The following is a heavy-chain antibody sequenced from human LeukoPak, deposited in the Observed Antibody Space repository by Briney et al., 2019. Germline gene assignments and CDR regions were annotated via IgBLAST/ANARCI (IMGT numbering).Heavy chain of an antibody. CDR3: ARSAYNYGYVYFDH. J-gene: IGHJ4*02. Sequence: ASVKVSCKASGYTFTGCFMHYVRQAPGQGLEWMGWIDPNSDNIRYSETFKDRVTMTRDTSTNTAYMEVSWLRSDDTAVYYCARSAYNYGYVYFDHWGQGTLVIVSS. V-gene: IGHV1-2*02. CDR2: IDPNSDNI. D-gene: IGHD5-18*01. CDR1: GYTFTGCF.